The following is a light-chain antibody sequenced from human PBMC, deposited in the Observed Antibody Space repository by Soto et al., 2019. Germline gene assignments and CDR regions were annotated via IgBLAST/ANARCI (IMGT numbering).Light chain of an antibody. V-gene: IGLV2-14*01. CDR3: SSYTSSSLSV. CDR2: DVS. J-gene: IGLJ1*01. CDR1: SSDVGGYNY. Sequence: QSALTQPASVSGSPGQSITISCTGTSSDVGGYNYVSWYQQHPGKAPKLMIYDVSNRPSGVSNRFSGSKSGNTASLTISWLQAEDEADYYCSSYTSSSLSVFGTGTKLTVL.